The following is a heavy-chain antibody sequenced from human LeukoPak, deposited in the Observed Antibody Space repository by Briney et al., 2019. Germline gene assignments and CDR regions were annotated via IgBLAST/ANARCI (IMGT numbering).Heavy chain of an antibody. CDR3: ARGRGRNYYDSSPAWFDP. CDR2: IYYTGTT. V-gene: IGHV4-31*03. J-gene: IGHJ5*02. CDR1: GGSISNGGYY. Sequence: SQTLSLTCTVTGGSISNGGYYWSWIRQPPGKGLEWIAYIYYTGTTYSNPSLKSRVTISIDTSKNQFSLKLSSVTAADTAMYYCARGRGRNYYDSSPAWFDPWGQGTLVTVSS. D-gene: IGHD3-22*01.